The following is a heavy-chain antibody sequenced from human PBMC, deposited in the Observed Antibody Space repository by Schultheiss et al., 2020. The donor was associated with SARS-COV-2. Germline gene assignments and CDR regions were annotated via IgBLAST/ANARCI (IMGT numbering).Heavy chain of an antibody. V-gene: IGHV4-61*08. J-gene: IGHJ4*02. CDR1: GGSISSGGYY. Sequence: SETLSLTCTVSGGSISSGGYYWSWIRQPPGKGLEWIGYIYYSGSTNYNPSLKSRVTISVDTSKNQFSLKLSSVTAADTAVYYCARVGARGGIDYWGQGTLVTVSS. CDR3: ARVGARGGIDY. CDR2: IYYSGST. D-gene: IGHD1-26*01.